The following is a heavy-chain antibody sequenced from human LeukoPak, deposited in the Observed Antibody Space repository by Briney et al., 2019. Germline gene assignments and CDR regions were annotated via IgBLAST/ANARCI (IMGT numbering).Heavy chain of an antibody. CDR3: ARDFAPGIAAAGTDY. D-gene: IGHD6-13*01. J-gene: IGHJ4*02. V-gene: IGHV1-2*06. CDR1: GYTFSGHY. Sequence: ASVKVSCKASGYTFSGHYMHWVRQAPGQGLEWMGRINPNSGGTNYAQKFQGRVTMTRDTSISTAYMELSRLRSDDTAVYYCARDFAPGIAAAGTDYWGQGTLVTVSS. CDR2: INPNSGGT.